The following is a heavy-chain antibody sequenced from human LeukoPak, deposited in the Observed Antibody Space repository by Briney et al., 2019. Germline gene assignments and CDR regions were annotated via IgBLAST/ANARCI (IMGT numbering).Heavy chain of an antibody. J-gene: IGHJ4*02. CDR1: GGSISSSNW. CDR3: ARRLGYSGYDPFDY. Sequence: SGTLSLTCAVSGGSISSSNWWSWARQPPGKGLEWIGEIYHSGSTNYNPSLQSRVTISVDKSKNQFSLKLSSVTAADTAVYYCARRLGYSGYDPFDYWGQGTLVTVSS. D-gene: IGHD5-12*01. CDR2: IYHSGST. V-gene: IGHV4-4*02.